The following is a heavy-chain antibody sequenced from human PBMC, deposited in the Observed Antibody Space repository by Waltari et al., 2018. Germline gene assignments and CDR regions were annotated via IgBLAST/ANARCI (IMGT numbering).Heavy chain of an antibody. CDR1: GGSISSYY. CDR2: IYYSGST. V-gene: IGHV4-59*01. CDR3: ARVRAGYTYYFDY. D-gene: IGHD3-9*01. Sequence: QVQLQESGPGLVKPSETLSLTCTVSGGSISSYYWSWIRQPPGKGLEWIGYIYYSGSTNYNPSLKSRVTISVDTSKNQFSLKLSSVTAADTAVYYCARVRAGYTYYFDYWGQGTLVTVSS. J-gene: IGHJ4*02.